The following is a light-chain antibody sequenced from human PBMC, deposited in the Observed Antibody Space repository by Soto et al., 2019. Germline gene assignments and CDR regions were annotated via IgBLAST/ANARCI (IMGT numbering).Light chain of an antibody. CDR3: QQSYDLPRT. J-gene: IGKJ2*01. V-gene: IGKV1-39*01. CDR2: YVS. Sequence: DIQMTQSPSSLSASVGDRVTISCRTNQSVSKYINWYQQKPGTAPKPLIYYVSSLQGGVPSRFSGSGSATDFAPTISNLQPEDFATYYCQQSYDLPRTFGQGTKLEIK. CDR1: QSVSKY.